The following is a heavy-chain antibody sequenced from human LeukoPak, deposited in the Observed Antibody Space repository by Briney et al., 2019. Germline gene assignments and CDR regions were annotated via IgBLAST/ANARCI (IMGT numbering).Heavy chain of an antibody. CDR2: ISSSSGYI. CDR3: ARDGDCSSTSCYVKNAFDI. J-gene: IGHJ3*02. V-gene: IGHV3-21*01. Sequence: PGGSLRLSCAASGFTFSRYSMNWVRPAPGKGLEWVSSISSSSGYIYYVDSVKGRFTISRDNAKNSLYLQMNSLTAEDTAVYYCARDGDCSSTSCYVKNAFDIWGQGTMVTVSS. D-gene: IGHD2-2*01. CDR1: GFTFSRYS.